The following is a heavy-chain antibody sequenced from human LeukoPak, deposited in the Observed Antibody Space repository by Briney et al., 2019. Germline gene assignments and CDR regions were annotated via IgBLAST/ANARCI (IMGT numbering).Heavy chain of an antibody. CDR3: ARRNQSDRYDAFDI. Sequence: PGGSLRLSCAASGFTFSSYSMNWVRQAPGKGLEWVSAVSSSSGYIYNADSVTGRFTISRDSAENSLYLQMNSLRAEDTAVYYCARRNQSDRYDAFDIWGQGTVVTVSS. CDR2: VSSSSGYI. V-gene: IGHV3-21*01. D-gene: IGHD1-14*01. CDR1: GFTFSSYS. J-gene: IGHJ3*02.